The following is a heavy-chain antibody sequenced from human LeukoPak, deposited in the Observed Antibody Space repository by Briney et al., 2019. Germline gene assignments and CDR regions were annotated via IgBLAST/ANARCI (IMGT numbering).Heavy chain of an antibody. CDR1: GGSFRTYA. Sequence: SVKVSCKTSGGSFRTYAITWVRQAPGQGLEWMGRMIPIFGTPNYAQKLQGRVTIPADTSTGTAYMELRSLRPEDTAMYYCATSPADGMWGQARMAIVSS. J-gene: IGHJ3*01. CDR3: ATSPADGM. CDR2: MIPIFGTP. V-gene: IGHV1-69*06. D-gene: IGHD1-14*01.